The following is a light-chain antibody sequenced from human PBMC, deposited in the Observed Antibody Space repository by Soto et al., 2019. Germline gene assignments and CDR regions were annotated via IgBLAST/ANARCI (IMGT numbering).Light chain of an antibody. J-gene: IGKJ1*01. Sequence: DIHMTQSPSTLSPSVGDRVTISCRASQAISAWLAWYQQKPGKAPKLLSYEASRLESGVPSRICGSGSGTEFTLTISSLQPDDFATYYCQQYDTYPWTFGQGTKFEVK. CDR3: QQYDTYPWT. CDR1: QAISAW. CDR2: EAS. V-gene: IGKV1-5*03.